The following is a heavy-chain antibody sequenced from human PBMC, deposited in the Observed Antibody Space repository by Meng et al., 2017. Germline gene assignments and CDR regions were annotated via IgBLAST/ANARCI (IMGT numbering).Heavy chain of an antibody. Sequence: GGSLRLSCAASGFTFSSYSMNWVRQAPGKGLEWVSSISSSSSYIYYADSVKGRFTISRDNAKNSLYLQMNSLRAEDTAVYYCARGGFVRVAGTTDYWGQGTLVT. CDR2: ISSSSSYI. CDR1: GFTFSSYS. D-gene: IGHD3-10*02. CDR3: ARGGFVRVAGTTDY. J-gene: IGHJ4*02. V-gene: IGHV3-21*01.